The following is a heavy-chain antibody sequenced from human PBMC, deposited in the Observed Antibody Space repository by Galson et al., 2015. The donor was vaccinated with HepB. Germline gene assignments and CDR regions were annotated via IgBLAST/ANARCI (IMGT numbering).Heavy chain of an antibody. CDR1: GYTFTSYY. D-gene: IGHD4-17*01. V-gene: IGHV1-46*03. J-gene: IGHJ4*02. Sequence: SVKVSCKASGYTFTSYYMHWVRQAPGQGLEWMGIINPSGGSTSYAQKFQGRVTMTRDTSTSTVYMELSSLRSEDTAVYYCASGSIYGDRFQHTFDYWGQGTLVTISS. CDR3: ASGSIYGDRFQHTFDY. CDR2: INPSGGST.